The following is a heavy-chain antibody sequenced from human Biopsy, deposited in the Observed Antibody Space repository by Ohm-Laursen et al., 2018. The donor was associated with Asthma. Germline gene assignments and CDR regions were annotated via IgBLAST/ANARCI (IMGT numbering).Heavy chain of an antibody. D-gene: IGHD3-9*01. J-gene: IGHJ3*01. V-gene: IGHV1-3*01. CDR2: INAGDGNT. CDR1: GYTFINYA. CDR3: ARTYYDFLTGQVNDAFAL. Sequence: GASVKVSCKASGYTFINYAIHWVRQAPGQRLEWTGWINAGDGNTKYSQKFQGRVTITRDTSASTAYTDLRSLRSEDTAMYYCARTYYDFLTGQVNDAFALWGQGTMVTVSS.